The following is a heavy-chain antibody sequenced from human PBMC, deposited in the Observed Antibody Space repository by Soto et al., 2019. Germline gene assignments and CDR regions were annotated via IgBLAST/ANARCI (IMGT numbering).Heavy chain of an antibody. CDR2: IATGGDRI. Sequence: EEQLVESGGDLVQPGGSLRLSCTSSGFALDTYDMNWVRLAPGKDLEWISHIATGGDRIYYADSVKGRFTISRDNARNTLYLHMNSLRDDHTALHSCAGEHVLMFASYDAFNVWGQGTLVTVSS. CDR1: GFALDTYD. J-gene: IGHJ3*01. CDR3: AGEHVLMFASYDAFNV. V-gene: IGHV3-48*03. D-gene: IGHD2-21*01.